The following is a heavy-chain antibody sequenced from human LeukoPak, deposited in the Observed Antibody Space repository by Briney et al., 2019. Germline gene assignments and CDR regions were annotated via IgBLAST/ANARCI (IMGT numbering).Heavy chain of an antibody. CDR3: AREVVSTPIAAGVVDY. CDR2: INPNSGGT. V-gene: IGHV1-2*06. CDR1: GYTFTGYY. J-gene: IGHJ4*02. D-gene: IGHD6-13*01. Sequence: EASVKVSCKASGYTFTGYYMHWVRQAPGQGLEWMGRINPNSGGTNYAQKFQGRVTMTRDTSISTAYMELSRLRSDDTAVYYCAREVVSTPIAAGVVDYWGQGTLVIVSS.